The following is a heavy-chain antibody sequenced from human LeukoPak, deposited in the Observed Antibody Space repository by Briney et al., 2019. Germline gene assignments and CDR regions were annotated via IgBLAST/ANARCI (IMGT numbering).Heavy chain of an antibody. CDR1: GYIFTRED. V-gene: IGHV1-8*01. Sequence: GASVKVSCKASGYIFTREDISWVRQAPGQGLEWMGWMNPGTGNSVYGQKFQGRVTMTTDTSTSTAYLEVRSLTSGDTAVYYCTRLVGSGWYYFDYWGQGTLVTVSS. CDR3: TRLVGSGWYYFDY. D-gene: IGHD6-19*01. J-gene: IGHJ4*02. CDR2: MNPGTGNS.